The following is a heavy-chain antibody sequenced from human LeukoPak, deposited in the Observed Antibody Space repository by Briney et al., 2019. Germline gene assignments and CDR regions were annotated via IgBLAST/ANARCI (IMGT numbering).Heavy chain of an antibody. CDR3: ARVPYSYGYIDY. J-gene: IGHJ4*02. Sequence: GGSLRLSSAASGFTFSSYSMNWVRQAPGKGLEWVSSISSSSSYIYYADSVKGRFTISRDNAKNSLYLQMNSLRAEDTAVYYCARVPYSYGYIDYWGQGTLVTVSS. CDR1: GFTFSSYS. V-gene: IGHV3-21*01. D-gene: IGHD5-18*01. CDR2: ISSSSSYI.